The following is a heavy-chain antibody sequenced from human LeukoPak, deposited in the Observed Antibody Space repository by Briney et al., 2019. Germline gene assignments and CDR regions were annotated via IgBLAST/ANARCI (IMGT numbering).Heavy chain of an antibody. CDR3: TKDLNHDSSG. V-gene: IGHV3-7*01. CDR2: IKTDGSAK. Sequence: PGGSLRPSPAPSRVAPTDVWITSVPQAPGTGLECVANIKTDGSAKYYPDSVNGRFTVSRDNAKNSLYLQMENVGVEVVAICSCTKDLNHDSSGWGQGTLVTVSS. CDR1: RVAPTDVW. J-gene: IGHJ4*02. D-gene: IGHD3-22*01.